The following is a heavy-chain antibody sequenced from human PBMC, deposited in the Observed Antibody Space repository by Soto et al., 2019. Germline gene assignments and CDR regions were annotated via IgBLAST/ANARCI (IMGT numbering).Heavy chain of an antibody. Sequence: EVQLLESGGDFVQPGGSPRLSCAASGFTFSSYAMNWVRQAPGKGLEWVSAISGSGGNTFYADSVKGRFTISRDNSKNTLFLQMHSLRAEDTAIYYCAMLNSGSYSYHGMDVWGQGTTVTVSS. D-gene: IGHD1-26*01. J-gene: IGHJ6*02. CDR3: AMLNSGSYSYHGMDV. CDR2: ISGSGGNT. CDR1: GFTFSSYA. V-gene: IGHV3-23*01.